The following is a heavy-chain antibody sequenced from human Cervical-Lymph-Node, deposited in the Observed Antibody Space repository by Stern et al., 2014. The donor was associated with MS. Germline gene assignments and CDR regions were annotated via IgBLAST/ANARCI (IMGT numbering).Heavy chain of an antibody. CDR1: WFSLSTTGMR. V-gene: IGHV2-70*04. D-gene: IGHD3-3*01. Sequence: QVTLTESGPALLRPTQTLRLTCTFSWFSLSTTGMRVSWIRQPPGKALKWLARVDCDGEKIINNALKTTRTISKDTSKNQVVLTMTNIAPVDTATYFCARLGAGGGLDFWGQGTLVTVSS. CDR3: ARLGAGGGLDF. CDR2: VDCDGEK. J-gene: IGHJ4*02.